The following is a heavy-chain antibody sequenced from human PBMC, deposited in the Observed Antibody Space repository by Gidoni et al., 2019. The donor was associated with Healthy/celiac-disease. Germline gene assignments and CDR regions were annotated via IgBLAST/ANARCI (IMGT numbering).Heavy chain of an antibody. CDR1: GFTFRSYA. CDR3: ARLPYYSGYDLSGPFY. D-gene: IGHD5-12*01. Sequence: QVQLVESGGGVVQPGRSLRLSCAASGFTFRSYAMHWVRQAPGKGLEWVAVISYDGSNKYYADSVKGRFTISRDNSKNTLYLQMNSLRAEDTAVYYCARLPYYSGYDLSGPFYWGQGTLVTVSS. V-gene: IGHV3-30-3*01. J-gene: IGHJ4*02. CDR2: ISYDGSNK.